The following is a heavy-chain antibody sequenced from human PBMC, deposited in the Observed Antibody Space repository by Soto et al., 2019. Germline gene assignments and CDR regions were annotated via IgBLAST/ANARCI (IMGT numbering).Heavy chain of an antibody. CDR2: IKTDGSEK. CDR3: ASSMGRGGNDY. V-gene: IGHV3-7*05. D-gene: IGHD3-10*01. Sequence: EVQLVESGGGLVQPGGSLRLSCAASGFTFSDYWMSWVRQAPGKGLECVANIKTDGSEKYYVDPVKGRFTISRDNAKNSLYLQMNSLRAGDTVVYYCASSMGRGGNDYWGQGTLVAVSS. CDR1: GFTFSDYW. J-gene: IGHJ4*02.